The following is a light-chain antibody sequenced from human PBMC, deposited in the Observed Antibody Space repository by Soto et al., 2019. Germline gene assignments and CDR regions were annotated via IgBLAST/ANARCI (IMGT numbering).Light chain of an antibody. V-gene: IGLV3-21*02. Sequence: SYELTQPPSVSVAPGQTARITCEGNNIGSKSVHWYQQKPGQAPVLVVSDDSDRPSWIPERFSGSNSGNTATLTISRVEAGDEADYYCQVWDSSSDHVVFGGGTKVTVL. CDR2: DDS. J-gene: IGLJ2*01. CDR3: QVWDSSSDHVV. CDR1: NIGSKS.